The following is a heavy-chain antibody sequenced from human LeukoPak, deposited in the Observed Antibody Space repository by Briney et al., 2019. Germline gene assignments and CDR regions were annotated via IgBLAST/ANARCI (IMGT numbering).Heavy chain of an antibody. D-gene: IGHD3-9*01. CDR3: ARVGGQILTGNALDY. CDR2: ISSGSGYI. CDR1: GFTFSTYS. J-gene: IGHJ4*02. V-gene: IGHV3-21*01. Sequence: GGSLRLSCGVSGFTFSTYSMDWVRQAPGKGLEWVSFISSGSGYIHYADSVKGRFTISRDNAKNLLYLQMNSLRVEDTAVYYCARVGGQILTGNALDYWGQGTLVTVSS.